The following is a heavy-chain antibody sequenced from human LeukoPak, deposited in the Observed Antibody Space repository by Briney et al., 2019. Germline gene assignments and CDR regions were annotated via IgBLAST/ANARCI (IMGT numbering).Heavy chain of an antibody. V-gene: IGHV3-30*03. CDR2: ISYDGSNK. CDR3: AREQGIAAAGTQDY. D-gene: IGHD6-13*01. Sequence: GRSLRLSCAASGFTFSSYGMHWVRQAPGKGLEWVAVISYDGSNKYYADSVKGRFTISRDNSKNTLYLQMNSLRAEDTAVYYCAREQGIAAAGTQDYWGQGTLVTVSS. J-gene: IGHJ4*02. CDR1: GFTFSSYG.